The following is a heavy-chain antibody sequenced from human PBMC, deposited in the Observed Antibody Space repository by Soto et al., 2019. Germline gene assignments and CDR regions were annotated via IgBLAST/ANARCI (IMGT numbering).Heavy chain of an antibody. D-gene: IGHD3-3*01. CDR3: AKWVSVLRFLEWLSYYYMDV. CDR1: GFTFSSYA. Sequence: GGSLRLSCAASGFTFSSYAMSWVRQAPGKGLEWVSAISGSGGNTYYADSVKGRFTISRDNSKNTLYLQMNSLRAEDTAVYYCAKWVSVLRFLEWLSYYYMDVWGKGTTVTVSS. V-gene: IGHV3-23*01. J-gene: IGHJ6*03. CDR2: ISGSGGNT.